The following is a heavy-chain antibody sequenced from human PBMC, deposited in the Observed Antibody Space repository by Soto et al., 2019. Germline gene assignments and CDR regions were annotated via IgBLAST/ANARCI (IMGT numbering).Heavy chain of an antibody. V-gene: IGHV3-74*01. CDR1: GFTFSSYW. Sequence: EVQLVESGGGLVQPGESLRLSCAASGFTFSSYWMHWVRQAPGKGLVWVSRINSDGSSTSYAGSVKGRFTISRDNAKNTLYLQMNSLRAEDTAVYYGVRTSLVVAAATREDYWGQGTRVTVS. D-gene: IGHD2-15*01. J-gene: IGHJ4*02. CDR2: INSDGSST. CDR3: VRTSLVVAAATREDY.